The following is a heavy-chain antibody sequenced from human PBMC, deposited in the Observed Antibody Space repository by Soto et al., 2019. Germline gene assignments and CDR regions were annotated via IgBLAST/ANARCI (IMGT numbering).Heavy chain of an antibody. V-gene: IGHV2-5*02. J-gene: IGHJ4*02. Sequence: SGPTLVNPTETLTLTCDFSGFSLSTYHMGVAWIRQPPGKALEWLALIYWDDDKRYSPSLKDRLAISKDTSSNQVVLTITNMDPGDTATYFCAHAGDYDLLTFDHWGPGTLVTVSS. CDR3: AHAGDYDLLTFDH. CDR2: IYWDDDK. D-gene: IGHD4-17*01. CDR1: GFSLSTYHMG.